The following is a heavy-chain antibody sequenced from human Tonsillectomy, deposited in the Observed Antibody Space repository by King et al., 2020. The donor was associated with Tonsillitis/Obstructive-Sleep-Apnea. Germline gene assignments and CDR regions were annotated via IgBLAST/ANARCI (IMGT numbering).Heavy chain of an antibody. D-gene: IGHD6-13*01. J-gene: IGHJ4*02. CDR2: ISYDGSNK. V-gene: IGHV3-30*01. CDR1: GFTFSSYA. CDR3: ARPPGIAAAGTFDY. Sequence: VQLQESGGGVVQPGRSLRLSCAASGFTFSSYAMHWVRQAPGKGLEWVAVISYDGSNKYYADSVKGRFTISRDNSKNTLYLQMNSLRAEDTAVYYCARPPGIAAAGTFDYWGQGTLVTVSS.